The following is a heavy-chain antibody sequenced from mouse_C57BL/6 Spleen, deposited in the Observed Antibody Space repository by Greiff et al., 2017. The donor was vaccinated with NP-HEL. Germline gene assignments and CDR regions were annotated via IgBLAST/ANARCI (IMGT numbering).Heavy chain of an antibody. CDR1: GYTFTSYW. Sequence: QVQLQQPGTDLVKPGASVKLSCKASGYTFTSYWMHWVKQRPGQGLEWIGNINPSNGGTNYNEKFKSKATLTVDNTSSTAYMQRSSLTSEDSAVYCCAGDNGSSYVGWYFDVWGTGTTVTVSS. D-gene: IGHD1-1*01. CDR2: INPSNGGT. V-gene: IGHV1-53*01. J-gene: IGHJ1*03. CDR3: AGDNGSSYVGWYFDV.